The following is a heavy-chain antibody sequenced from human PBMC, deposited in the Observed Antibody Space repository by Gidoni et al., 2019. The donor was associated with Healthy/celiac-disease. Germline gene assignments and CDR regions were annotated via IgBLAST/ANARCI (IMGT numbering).Heavy chain of an antibody. CDR2: IVVGSGNT. Sequence: QMQLVQSGPEVKKPGTSVKVSCKASGLTFTSSAVQWVRQARGQRLEWIGWIVVGSGNTNYAQKVQERVTITRDMSTSTAYMELSSLRSEDTAVYYCAADFAYCGGDCPNWFDPWGQGTLVTVSS. V-gene: IGHV1-58*01. D-gene: IGHD2-21*02. CDR3: AADFAYCGGDCPNWFDP. CDR1: GLTFTSSA. J-gene: IGHJ5*02.